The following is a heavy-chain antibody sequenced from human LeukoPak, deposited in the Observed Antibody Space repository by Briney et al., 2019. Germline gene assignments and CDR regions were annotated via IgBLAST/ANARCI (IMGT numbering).Heavy chain of an antibody. CDR1: GFTFSSYW. D-gene: IGHD5-18*01. V-gene: IGHV3-74*01. CDR2: INSDGRST. Sequence: RGSLRLSCAASGFTFSSYWMHWVRQAPGKGLVWVSRINSDGRSTNYADSVKGRFNISRDNAKNTLYLQMNRLRAEDTAVYYCARVRGYNYGYNYWGQGTLVTVS. CDR3: ARVRGYNYGYNY. J-gene: IGHJ4*02.